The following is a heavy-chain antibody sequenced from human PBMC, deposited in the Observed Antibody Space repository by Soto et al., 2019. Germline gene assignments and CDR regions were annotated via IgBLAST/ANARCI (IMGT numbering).Heavy chain of an antibody. CDR2: IYYSGST. D-gene: IGHD2-21*01. CDR3: AASCVGCGGFNYYGMDV. V-gene: IGHV4-31*01. CDR1: GGSISSGGYY. J-gene: IGHJ6*02. Sequence: QVQLQESGPGLVKPSQTLSLTCTVSGGSISSGGYYWSWIRQHPGKGLEWIGDIYYSGSTYYNPSLKSPVTISVDTSTNQFSLKLSSVTAADTAVYYCAASCVGCGGFNYYGMDVWGQGTTVTVSS.